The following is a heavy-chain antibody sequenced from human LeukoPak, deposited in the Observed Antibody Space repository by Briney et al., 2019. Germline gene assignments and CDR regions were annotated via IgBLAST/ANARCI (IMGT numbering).Heavy chain of an antibody. Sequence: GGSLRLSCAASGFTFAPYWMTWVRQAPGKGLEYVATMDRDGSEKYYVDSVKGRFTISRDNSKNSLYLQMDSLRAEDTAVYYCARGIEEWLYLYYWGQGALVTVAS. V-gene: IGHV3-7*04. J-gene: IGHJ4*02. D-gene: IGHD3-3*01. CDR1: GFTFAPYW. CDR3: ARGIEEWLYLYY. CDR2: MDRDGSEK.